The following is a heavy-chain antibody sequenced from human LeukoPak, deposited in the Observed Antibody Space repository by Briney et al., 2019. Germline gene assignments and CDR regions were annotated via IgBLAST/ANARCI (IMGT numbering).Heavy chain of an antibody. V-gene: IGHV3-11*04. CDR1: GFTFSDYY. CDR2: ISSSGSTR. CDR3: ARDLHYFDSSHYHY. D-gene: IGHD3-22*01. J-gene: IGHJ4*02. Sequence: GGSLRLSCAAYGFTFSDYYKTWIRQAPGKGLEWISYISSSGSTRYYADSVKGRFTISRDNAKNSLYLQMNSLRAEDTAVYYCARDLHYFDSSHYHYWGQGTLVTVSS.